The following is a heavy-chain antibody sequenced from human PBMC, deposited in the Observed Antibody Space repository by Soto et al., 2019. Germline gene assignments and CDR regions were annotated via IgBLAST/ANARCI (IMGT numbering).Heavy chain of an antibody. CDR1: GFTFSNYG. CDR2: ISNDGSNK. CDR3: AKDQPPAYYYHSRGPFDS. D-gene: IGHD3-22*01. V-gene: IGHV3-30*18. Sequence: GGSLRLSCGASGFTFSNYGMHWVRQAPGKGLEWVAFISNDGSNKNYGDSVKGRFSISRDNSENTLSLQLNSLTAEDTAVYFCAKDQPPAYYYHSRGPFDSWRQGTLVTVSS. J-gene: IGHJ4*02.